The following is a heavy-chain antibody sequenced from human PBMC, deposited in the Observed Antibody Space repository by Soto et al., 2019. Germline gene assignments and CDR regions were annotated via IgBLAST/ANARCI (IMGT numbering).Heavy chain of an antibody. CDR3: AKDRAGDIYVAARSGLDY. V-gene: IGHV3-30*18. J-gene: IGHJ4*02. CDR1: GFTFFSYV. CDR2: ISYDGSNK. Sequence: QVQLVESGGGVVQPGRSLRLSCAASGFTFFSYVMHWVRQAPGKGLEWVAVISYDGSNKYYGDSVKGRFTISRDNSKNTLYLEMNSLRADDTAVYYCAKDRAGDIYVAARSGLDYWGQGTLVTVSS. D-gene: IGHD3-3*01.